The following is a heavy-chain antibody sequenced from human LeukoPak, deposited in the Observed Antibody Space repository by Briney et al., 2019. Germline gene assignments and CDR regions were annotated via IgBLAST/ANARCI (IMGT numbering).Heavy chain of an antibody. CDR3: ARDTDRFDDC. Sequence: GGSLRLSCAASGFTFSDYWMSWVRQAPGKGLEWVASIKEDGSDKYYVDSLKGRFTISRDNAKYSLYLQMNSLRAEDTAVYYCARDTDRFDDCWGQGTLVTVSS. V-gene: IGHV3-7*01. CDR1: GFTFSDYW. CDR2: IKEDGSDK. J-gene: IGHJ4*02.